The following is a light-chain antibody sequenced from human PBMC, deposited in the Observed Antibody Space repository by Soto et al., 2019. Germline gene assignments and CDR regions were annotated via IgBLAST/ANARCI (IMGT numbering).Light chain of an antibody. CDR1: QSLLHSNGYNY. V-gene: IGKV2-28*01. CDR2: LGS. Sequence: DTVMTQSPLSLPVTPGEPASISCRSSQSLLHSNGYNYLDWYLQKPGQSPQLLIYLGSNRASGVPDRFSGSGSGTDFTLRISRMEAEDVGVYYCMQALQTPPTFGQGTKVEVK. J-gene: IGKJ1*01. CDR3: MQALQTPPT.